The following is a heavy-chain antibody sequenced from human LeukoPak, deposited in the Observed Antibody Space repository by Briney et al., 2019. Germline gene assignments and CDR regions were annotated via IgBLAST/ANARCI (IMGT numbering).Heavy chain of an antibody. V-gene: IGHV4-34*01. CDR3: ARCYGDFLYYYYYYMDV. Sequence: PGGSLRLSCEASGFTFNTYSMNWARQAPGKGLEWIGEIDHSGSTNYNPSLKSRVTISVDMSEKQFSLKLHSVTAADTAVYYCARCYGDFLYYYYYYMDVWGKGTTVTIS. J-gene: IGHJ6*03. D-gene: IGHD4-17*01. CDR2: IDHSGST. CDR1: GFTFNTYS.